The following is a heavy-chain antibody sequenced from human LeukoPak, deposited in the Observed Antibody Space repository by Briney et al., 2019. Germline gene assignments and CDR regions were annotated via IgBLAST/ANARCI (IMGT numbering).Heavy chain of an antibody. CDR2: IKQDGSEK. D-gene: IGHD6-13*01. V-gene: IGHV3-7*04. J-gene: IGHJ4*02. CDR1: GFTFSSYW. CDR3: ARDWLGIAAAGGEGYFDY. Sequence: AGSLRLSCAASGFTFSSYWMSWVRQAPGKGLEWVANIKQDGSEKYYVDSVKGRFTISRDNAKNSLYLQMNSLRAEDTAVYYCARDWLGIAAAGGEGYFDYWGQGTLVTVSS.